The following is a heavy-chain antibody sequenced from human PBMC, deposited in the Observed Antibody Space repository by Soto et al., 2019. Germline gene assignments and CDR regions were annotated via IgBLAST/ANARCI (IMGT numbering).Heavy chain of an antibody. CDR2: ISGSGGST. V-gene: IGHV3-23*01. J-gene: IGHJ4*02. D-gene: IGHD4-17*01. CDR3: AKDRSQSLYGGNFYFDY. Sequence: GGSLRLSCAASGFTFSSYAMSWVRQAPGKGLEWVSAISGSGGSTYYADSVKGWFTISRDNSKNTLYLQMNSLRAEDTAVYYCAKDRSQSLYGGNFYFDYWGQGTLVTVSS. CDR1: GFTFSSYA.